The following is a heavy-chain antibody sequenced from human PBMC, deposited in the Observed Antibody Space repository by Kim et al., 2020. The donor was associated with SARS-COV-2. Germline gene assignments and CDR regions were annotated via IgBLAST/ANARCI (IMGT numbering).Heavy chain of an antibody. V-gene: IGHV4-4*07. D-gene: IGHD3-3*01. CDR2: IYTSGST. CDR3: AREPIKTLEWLFIVEVGYWYFDP. CDR1: GGSISSYY. Sequence: SETLSLTCTVSGGSISSYYWSWIRQPAGKGLEWIGRIYTSGSTNYNPSLKSRVTMSVDTSKNQFSLKLSSVTAADTAVYYCAREPIKTLEWLFIVEVGYWYFDPWGRGTLVTVSS. J-gene: IGHJ2*01.